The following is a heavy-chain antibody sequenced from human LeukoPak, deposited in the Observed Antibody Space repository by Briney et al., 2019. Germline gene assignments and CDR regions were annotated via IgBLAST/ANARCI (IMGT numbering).Heavy chain of an antibody. V-gene: IGHV4-59*01. CDR1: GGSISSYY. D-gene: IGHD3-22*01. Sequence: PSETLSLTCTVSGGSISSYYWSWIRQPPGKGLEWIGYIYYSGSTNYNPSLKSRVTISVDTSKNQFSLKLSSVTAADTAVYYCARVKTRGEIDYWGQGTLVTVSS. CDR2: IYYSGST. J-gene: IGHJ4*02. CDR3: ARVKTRGEIDY.